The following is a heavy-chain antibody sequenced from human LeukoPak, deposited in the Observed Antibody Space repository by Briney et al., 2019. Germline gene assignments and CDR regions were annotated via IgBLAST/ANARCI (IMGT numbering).Heavy chain of an antibody. J-gene: IGHJ4*02. CDR1: GFTFSSYA. Sequence: GGPLRLSCAASGFTFSSYAMSWVRQAPGKGLEWVSAISGSGGSTYYADSVKGRFTISRDNSKNTLYLQMNSLRAEDTAVYYCAGAGGYDYIWGSYSNDYWGQGTLVTVSS. CDR2: ISGSGGST. V-gene: IGHV3-23*01. CDR3: AGAGGYDYIWGSYSNDY. D-gene: IGHD3-16*01.